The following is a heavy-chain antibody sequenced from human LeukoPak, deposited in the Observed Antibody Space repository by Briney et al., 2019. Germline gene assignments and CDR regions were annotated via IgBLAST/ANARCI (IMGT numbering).Heavy chain of an antibody. J-gene: IGHJ4*02. CDR2: ISSSSSTI. CDR1: GFTFSSYS. Sequence: PGGSLRLSCAASGFTFSSYSMNWVRQAPGKGLEWVSYISSSSSTIYYADSVKGRFTISRDNAKNSLHLQMNSLRDEDTAVYYCAREPGYSSGYWGQGTLVTVSS. D-gene: IGHD5-18*01. CDR3: AREPGYSSGY. V-gene: IGHV3-48*02.